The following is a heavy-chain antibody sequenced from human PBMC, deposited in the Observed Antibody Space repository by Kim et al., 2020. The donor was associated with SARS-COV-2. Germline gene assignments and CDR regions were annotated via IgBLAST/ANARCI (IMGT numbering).Heavy chain of an antibody. V-gene: IGHV1-3*01. J-gene: IGHJ4*02. CDR2: INAANGNT. Sequence: ASVKVSCKASGYTFTSYAMHWLRQAPGQRLELMGWINAANGNTKYSQKFQGRVTITRDTSASTAYMELSSLRSEDTAVYYCARGPPGYYYGSGKSYYFDYWGQGTLVTVSS. CDR3: ARGPPGYYYGSGKSYYFDY. D-gene: IGHD3-10*01. CDR1: GYTFTSYA.